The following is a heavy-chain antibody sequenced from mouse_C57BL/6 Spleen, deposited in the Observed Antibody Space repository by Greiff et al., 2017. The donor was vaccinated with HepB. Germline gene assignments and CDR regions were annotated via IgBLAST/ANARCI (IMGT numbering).Heavy chain of an antibody. D-gene: IGHD1-1*01. Sequence: VQGVESGPGLVAPSQSLSITCTVSGFSLTSYGVDWVRQSPGKGLEWLGVIWGVGSTNYNSAIKYRLSISKDNSKSQAFLKMNSLQTDDTAMYYCARSLYYYGSRYAMDYWGQGTSVTVSS. J-gene: IGHJ4*01. V-gene: IGHV2-6*01. CDR1: GFSLTSYG. CDR2: IWGVGST. CDR3: ARSLYYYGSRYAMDY.